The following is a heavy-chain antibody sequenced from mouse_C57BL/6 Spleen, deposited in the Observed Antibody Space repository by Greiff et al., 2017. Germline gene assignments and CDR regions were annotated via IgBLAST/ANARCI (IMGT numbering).Heavy chain of an antibody. CDR1: GYTFTSYW. CDR3: ARSGQAWFAY. V-gene: IGHV1-52*01. D-gene: IGHD3-1*01. CDR2: IDPSDSET. Sequence: QVQLQQPGAELVRPGSSVKLSCKASGYTFTSYWMHWVKQRPIQGLEWIGNIDPSDSETHYNQKFKDKATLTVDKSSSTAYMQLVSLTSEDSAFYYCARSGQAWFAYRGQGTLVTVSA. J-gene: IGHJ3*01.